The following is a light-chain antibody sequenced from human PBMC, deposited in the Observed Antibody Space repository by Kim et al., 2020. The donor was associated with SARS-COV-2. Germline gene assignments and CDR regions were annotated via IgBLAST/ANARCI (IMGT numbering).Light chain of an antibody. CDR1: SSNIGSYNA. V-gene: IGLV2-14*03. CDR2: DVS. CDR3: SSYTSSSTLV. J-gene: IGLJ2*01. Sequence: GQTTTITCTGTSSNIGSYNAVSWYQKRQGKAPKLMIDDVSKRPSGVSNRFSGSKSGNTASLTISGLQAEDEADYYCSSYTSSSTLVFGGGTQLTVL.